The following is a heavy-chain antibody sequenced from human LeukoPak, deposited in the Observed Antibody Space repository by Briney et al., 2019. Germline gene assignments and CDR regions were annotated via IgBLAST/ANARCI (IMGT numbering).Heavy chain of an antibody. CDR3: ARDLEDSGYDTL. J-gene: IGHJ4*02. CDR2: INPNSGGT. V-gene: IGHV1-2*02. D-gene: IGHD5-12*01. Sequence: ASVKVSCKASGYIFTGYYMHWVRQAPGQGLEWMGWINPNSGGTNYAQKFQGRVTMTRDTSISTAYMELSRLRSDDTAVYYCARDLEDSGYDTLWGQGTLVTVSS. CDR1: GYIFTGYY.